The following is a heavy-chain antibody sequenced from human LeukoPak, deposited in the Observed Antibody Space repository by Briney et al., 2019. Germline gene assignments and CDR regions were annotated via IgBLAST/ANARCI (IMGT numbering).Heavy chain of an antibody. Sequence: PSETLSLTRTVSGDSISNYYWSWIRQSPGKELEWIGYMYNRGSTIYNPSLKSRVTISTDTSKNQFSLRLTSVTAADTAVYYCARAEKAVTGTLDSWGQGTLITVSS. CDR2: MYNRGST. J-gene: IGHJ4*02. CDR3: ARAEKAVTGTLDS. CDR1: GDSISNYY. V-gene: IGHV4-59*01. D-gene: IGHD6-19*01.